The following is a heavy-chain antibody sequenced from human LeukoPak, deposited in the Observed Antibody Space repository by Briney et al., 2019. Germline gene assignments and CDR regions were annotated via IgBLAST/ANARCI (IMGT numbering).Heavy chain of an antibody. J-gene: IGHJ4*02. CDR3: AKGTYYFDSSGSYYFDY. D-gene: IGHD3-22*01. Sequence: GGSLRLSCAASGFTFDDHAIHWVRQAPGKGLEWVSGISWNSGSIDYADSVKGRFTISRDNAKNSLSLQMNSLRAEDKALYYCAKGTYYFDSSGSYYFDYWGQGTLVTVSS. V-gene: IGHV3-9*01. CDR2: ISWNSGSI. CDR1: GFTFDDHA.